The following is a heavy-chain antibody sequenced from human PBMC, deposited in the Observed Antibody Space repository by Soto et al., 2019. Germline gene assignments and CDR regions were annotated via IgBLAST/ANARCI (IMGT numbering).Heavy chain of an antibody. D-gene: IGHD5-12*01. J-gene: IGHJ4*02. Sequence: SENLSLTCTVPGGSVTSYSWCWIGQPPGKGLEWIGNIHYNGNTKYNPSLKSRVSMSVDTSKNQFSLRLISVTAADTAKYFCAREGNLGRWLQPLDFWGQGTLVTVSS. CDR1: GGSVTSYS. CDR3: AREGNLGRWLQPLDF. V-gene: IGHV4-59*02. CDR2: IHYNGNT.